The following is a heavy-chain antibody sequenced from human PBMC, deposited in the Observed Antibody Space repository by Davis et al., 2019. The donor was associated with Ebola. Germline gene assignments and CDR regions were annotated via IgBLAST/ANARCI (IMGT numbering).Heavy chain of an antibody. Sequence: SGPTLVKPTQTLMLTCTFSGFSLSTTGVGVGWIRQPPGKALEWLALIYWDDGKRYSPSLRSRLTITKDTSKNQVVLTMTNMDPVDTATYYCARLTVATPYFDFWGQGTLVTVSS. CDR1: GFSLSTTGVG. V-gene: IGHV2-5*02. CDR3: ARLTVATPYFDF. J-gene: IGHJ4*02. D-gene: IGHD5-12*01. CDR2: IYWDDGK.